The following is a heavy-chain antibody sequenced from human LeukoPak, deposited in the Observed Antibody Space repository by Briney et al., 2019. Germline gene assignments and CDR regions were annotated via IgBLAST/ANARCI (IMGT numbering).Heavy chain of an antibody. CDR1: GGSISSGSYY. D-gene: IGHD3-10*01. CDR2: IYTSGST. Sequence: SETLSLTCTVSGGSISSGSYYWSWIRQPAGKGLEWIGRIYTSGSTNYNPSLKSRVTISVDTSKNQFSLKLSSVTAADMAVYYCAGNYYGSGSYYSEDRYWGQGTLVTVSS. CDR3: AGNYYGSGSYYSEDRY. V-gene: IGHV4-61*02. J-gene: IGHJ4*02.